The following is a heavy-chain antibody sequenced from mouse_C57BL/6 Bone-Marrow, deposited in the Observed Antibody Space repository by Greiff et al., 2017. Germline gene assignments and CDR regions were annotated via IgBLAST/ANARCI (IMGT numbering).Heavy chain of an antibody. CDR1: GYTFTSYW. CDR2: IVPSDSYT. D-gene: IGHD3-2*02. CDR3: GLDSSGPWFAY. Sequence: VQLQQPGAELVRPGTSVKLSCKASGYTFTSYWMHWVKQRPGQGLQWIGVIVPSDSYTNYNQKFKGKATMTVDTSSSTAYMQLSSLTSEDSAVYYCGLDSSGPWFAYWGQGTLVTVSA. V-gene: IGHV1-59*01. J-gene: IGHJ3*01.